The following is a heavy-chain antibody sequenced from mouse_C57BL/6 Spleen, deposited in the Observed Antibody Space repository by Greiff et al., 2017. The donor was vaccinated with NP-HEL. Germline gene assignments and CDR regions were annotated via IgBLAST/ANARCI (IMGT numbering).Heavy chain of an antibody. Sequence: EVKLMESEGGLVQPGSSMKLSCTASGFTFTDYYMAWVRQVPEKGLEWVANINYDGSSTYYLDSLKSRFIISRDNAKNILYLQMSSLKSEDTATYYCARFYYDYGYFDVWGTGTTVTVSS. J-gene: IGHJ1*03. CDR2: INYDGSST. CDR1: GFTFTDYY. CDR3: ARFYYDYGYFDV. V-gene: IGHV5-16*01. D-gene: IGHD2-4*01.